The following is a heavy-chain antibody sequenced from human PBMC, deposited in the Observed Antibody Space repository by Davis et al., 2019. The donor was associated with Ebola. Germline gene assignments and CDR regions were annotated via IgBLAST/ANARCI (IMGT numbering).Heavy chain of an antibody. Sequence: PGGSLRLSCAAYGGSFSGYYWTWIRQSPGKGLEWIGEIYHSGTTNYNPSLKSRVTISVDKSKNQFSLKLTSVTAADPAVYYCAAFSGWYERAAFEIWGQGTVVTVSS. CDR1: GGSFSGYY. CDR2: IYHSGTT. D-gene: IGHD6-19*01. V-gene: IGHV4-34*01. J-gene: IGHJ3*02. CDR3: AAFSGWYERAAFEI.